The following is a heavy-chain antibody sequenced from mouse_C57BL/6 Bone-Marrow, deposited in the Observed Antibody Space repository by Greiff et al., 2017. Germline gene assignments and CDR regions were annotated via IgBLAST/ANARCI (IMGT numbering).Heavy chain of an antibody. D-gene: IGHD2-3*01. J-gene: IGHJ2*01. V-gene: IGHV14-4*01. CDR2: IDPENGDT. CDR1: GFHIKDDY. Sequence: VQLQQSGAELVRPGASVKLSCTASGFHIKDDYMHWVKQRPEQGLEWIGWIDPENGDTKYSSKFQGKATITADTSSNTAYLQLSSLTSEDTAVYYCTPYELDGYWGQGTTLTVSS. CDR3: TPYELDGY.